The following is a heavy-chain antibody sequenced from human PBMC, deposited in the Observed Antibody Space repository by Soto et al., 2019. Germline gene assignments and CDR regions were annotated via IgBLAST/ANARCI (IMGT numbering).Heavy chain of an antibody. V-gene: IGHV3-15*01. Sequence: GGSLRLSCAASGFTFSNAWMSWVRQAPGKGLEWVGRIKSKTDGGTTDYAAPVKGRFTISRDDSKNTLYLQMNSLKTEDTAVYYCTTDRGTTGIRYYYYYGMDVWGQGTTVTVSS. CDR1: GFTFSNAW. J-gene: IGHJ6*02. D-gene: IGHD1-1*01. CDR2: IKSKTDGGTT. CDR3: TTDRGTTGIRYYYYYGMDV.